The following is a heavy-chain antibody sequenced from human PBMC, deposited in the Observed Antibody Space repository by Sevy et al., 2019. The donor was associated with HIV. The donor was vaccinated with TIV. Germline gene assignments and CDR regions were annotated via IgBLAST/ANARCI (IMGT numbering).Heavy chain of an antibody. Sequence: GGSLRLSCEASGFSFSTSVMHWVRHPPGKGLDWVALLWFDGSQVFYADSVKGRFTISRDNSKNTLYLQMNNLGAEDTALYYCARDESGSIDYWGQGTLVTVSS. V-gene: IGHV3-33*01. D-gene: IGHD7-27*01. CDR1: GFSFSTSV. CDR2: LWFDGSQV. CDR3: ARDESGSIDY. J-gene: IGHJ4*02.